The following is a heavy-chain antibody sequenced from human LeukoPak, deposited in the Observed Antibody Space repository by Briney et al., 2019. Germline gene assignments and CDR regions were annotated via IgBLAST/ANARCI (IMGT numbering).Heavy chain of an antibody. Sequence: PSETLSLTCTVSGYSISSGYYWGWIRQPPGKGLEWIGSIYHSGSTYYKSSLKSRVTISVDTSKNQFSLKLTSVTAADTAVYYCARGYSSWSSDYWGQGTLVTVSS. V-gene: IGHV4-38-2*02. J-gene: IGHJ4*02. CDR2: IYHSGST. CDR3: ARGYSSWSSDY. D-gene: IGHD6-19*01. CDR1: GYSISSGYY.